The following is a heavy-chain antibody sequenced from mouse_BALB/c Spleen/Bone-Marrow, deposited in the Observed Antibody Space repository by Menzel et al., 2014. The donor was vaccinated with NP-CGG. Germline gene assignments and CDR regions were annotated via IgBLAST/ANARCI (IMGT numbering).Heavy chain of an antibody. Sequence: DVQLQESGPGLVKPSQTVSLTCTVTGISITAGNYRWSWIRQFPGNKLEWIGFIYYSGTITYNPSPTSRTTITRDTSKNQFFLEMNSLTAEDTATYYCARAYYRYAMDYWGQGTSVTVSS. CDR1: GISITAGNYR. D-gene: IGHD2-14*01. V-gene: IGHV3-5*02. CDR2: IYYSGTI. CDR3: ARAYYRYAMDY. J-gene: IGHJ4*01.